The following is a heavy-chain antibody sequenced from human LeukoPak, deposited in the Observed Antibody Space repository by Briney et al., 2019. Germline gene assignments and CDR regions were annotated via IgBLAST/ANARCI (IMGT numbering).Heavy chain of an antibody. Sequence: ASVKVSCKASGGTFSSYAISWVRQAPGQGLEWMGGIIPIFGTANYAQKFQGRVTIPADESTSTAYMELSSLRSEDTAVYYCARGWRGDWYFDLWGRGTLVTVSS. CDR2: IIPIFGTA. CDR3: ARGWRGDWYFDL. J-gene: IGHJ2*01. V-gene: IGHV1-69*01. D-gene: IGHD2-15*01. CDR1: GGTFSSYA.